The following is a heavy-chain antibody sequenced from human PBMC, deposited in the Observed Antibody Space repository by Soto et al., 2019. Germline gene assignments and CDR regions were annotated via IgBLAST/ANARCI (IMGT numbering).Heavy chain of an antibody. CDR3: TKACRSDSDY. V-gene: IGHV1-46*03. CDR1: GSTFTSHY. Sequence: QVQLVQSGAEVKKPGALVNVACKAYGSTFTSHYMHWVRQAPGQGLEWMGIINPSDGSTTHAQKFQGRVTMTRDTSTSTVYMELSSLRSDDTAVYYCTKACRSDSDYWGQGTLVTVSS. J-gene: IGHJ4*02. CDR2: INPSDGST.